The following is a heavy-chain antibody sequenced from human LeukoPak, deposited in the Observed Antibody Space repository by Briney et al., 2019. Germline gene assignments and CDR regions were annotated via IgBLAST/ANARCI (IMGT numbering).Heavy chain of an antibody. CDR3: AREFSRPGG. CDR1: GFTFSSYG. CDR2: IQYDGSNK. V-gene: IGHV3-30*02. Sequence: GSLRLSCAASGFTFSSYGMHWVRQAPGKGLEWVTFIQYDGSNKYYADSVKGRFTISRDNSKNTLYLQMNSLRAEDTAVYYCAREFSRPGGWGQGTLVTVSS. J-gene: IGHJ4*02. D-gene: IGHD2-2*01.